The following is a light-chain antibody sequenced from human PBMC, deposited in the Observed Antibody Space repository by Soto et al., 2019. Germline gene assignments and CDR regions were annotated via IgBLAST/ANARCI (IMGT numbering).Light chain of an antibody. CDR1: SSNIEYNY. Sequence: QPVLTQPPSASGTPGQRVTISCSGSSSNIEYNYVSWYQQLPGTAPKLLIYDNYKRPSGIAVRFSGSKSGTSATLGISGLQTGDEADYYCGAWDTRLSAVVFGGGTKLTVL. CDR2: DNY. V-gene: IGLV1-51*01. J-gene: IGLJ3*02. CDR3: GAWDTRLSAVV.